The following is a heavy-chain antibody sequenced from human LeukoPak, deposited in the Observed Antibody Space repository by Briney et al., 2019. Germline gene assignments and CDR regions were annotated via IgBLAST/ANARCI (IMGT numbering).Heavy chain of an antibody. CDR1: GGSIFSSNSY. CDR2: IYYSGNT. D-gene: IGHD3-10*01. V-gene: IGHV4-39*07. Sequence: PSETPSLTCTVSGGSIFSSNSYWGWIRQPPGKGLEWIGSIYYSGNTYYNASLKSRVTISVDTSKNQFSLKLSSVTAADTAVYYCARRRAGITMVRGALKPNAFDIWGQGTMVTVSS. CDR3: ARRRAGITMVRGALKPNAFDI. J-gene: IGHJ3*02.